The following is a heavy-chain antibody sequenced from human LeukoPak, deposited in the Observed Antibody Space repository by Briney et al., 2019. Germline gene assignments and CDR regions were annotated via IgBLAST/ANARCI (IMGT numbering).Heavy chain of an antibody. CDR3: AKDTVVVVAATPDAFGI. V-gene: IGHV3-23*01. D-gene: IGHD2-15*01. J-gene: IGHJ3*02. CDR2: ISGSGGST. Sequence: PGGSLTLSCAPSCFTFSSYAMSWVRQAPGKGLEWVSGISGSGGSTHYADSVKDRFTISRDNSKNTLYLQMNSLRAEDTAVYYCAKDTVVVVAATPDAFGIWGQGAMVTVSS. CDR1: CFTFSSYA.